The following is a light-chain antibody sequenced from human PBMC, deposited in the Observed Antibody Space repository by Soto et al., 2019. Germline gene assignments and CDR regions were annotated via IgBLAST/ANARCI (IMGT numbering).Light chain of an antibody. V-gene: IGKV3-11*01. CDR1: QIVSSTY. J-gene: IGKJ5*01. CDR2: DAS. Sequence: EIVVAHSRSAVCRAGEECGSRWWTSSQIVSSTYLAWFQQKPGQAPRLLIYDASNRATGIPARFSGSGSGPAFPPTISSLEPEDFAVYSCQQRSNWPPGFRQGTRLEIK. CDR3: QQRSNWPPG.